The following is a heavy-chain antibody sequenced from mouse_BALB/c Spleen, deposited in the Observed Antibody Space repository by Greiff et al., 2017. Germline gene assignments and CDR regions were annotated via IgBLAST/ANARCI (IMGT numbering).Heavy chain of an antibody. CDR2: ISYDGSN. CDR3: ARVYDYDSFEH. D-gene: IGHD2-4*01. V-gene: IGHV3-6*02. CDR1: GYSITSGYY. J-gene: IGHJ3*01. Sequence: EVQLQESGPGLVKPSQSLSLTCSVTGYSITSGYYWNWIRQFPGNKLEWMGYISYDGSNNYNPSLKNRISITRDTSKNQFFLKLNSVTTEDTATYYCARVYDYDSFEHWGQGTLVTVSA.